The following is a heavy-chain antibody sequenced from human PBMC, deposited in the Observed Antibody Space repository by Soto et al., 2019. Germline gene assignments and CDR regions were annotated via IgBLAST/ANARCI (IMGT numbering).Heavy chain of an antibody. D-gene: IGHD2-8*01. J-gene: IGHJ5*02. CDR3: ARDSRMVYAIKEVWWFDP. CDR2: IIPIFGTA. CDR1: GGTFSSYA. Sequence: GASVKVSCKASGGTFSSYAISWVRQAPGQGLEWMGGIIPIFGTANYAQKFQGRVTITADESTSTAYMELSSLRSEDTAVYYCARDSRMVYAIKEVWWFDPWGQGTLVTVSS. V-gene: IGHV1-69*13.